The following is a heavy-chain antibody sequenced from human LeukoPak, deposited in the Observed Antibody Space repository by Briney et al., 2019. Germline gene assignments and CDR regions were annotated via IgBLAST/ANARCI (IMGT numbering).Heavy chain of an antibody. D-gene: IGHD1/OR15-1a*01. CDR2: IYLYGTT. V-gene: IGHV4-4*02. CDR3: ARQKWEQQGRDYYFNGLDV. CDR1: IGSISSSKW. Sequence: SETLSLTCSVSIGSISSSKWWSWVRQSPVKGLEWIGEIYLYGTTNYNPSFTSRVTMSVDRSRNQFSLKLTSVAAADTAVYYCARQKWEQQGRDYYFNGLDVWGPGTTVIVSS. J-gene: IGHJ6*02.